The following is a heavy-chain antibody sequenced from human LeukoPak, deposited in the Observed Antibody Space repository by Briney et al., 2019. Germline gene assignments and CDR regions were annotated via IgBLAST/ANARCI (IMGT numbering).Heavy chain of an antibody. D-gene: IGHD3/OR15-3a*01. CDR1: GVSISSSNSY. CDR3: ARQTGSGLFILP. J-gene: IGHJ4*02. CDR2: IYYSGNT. Sequence: SETLSLTCTVSGVSISSSNSYWGWIRQPPGKGLEWIGSIYYSGNTYYNASLKSQVSISIDTSKNQFSLRLTSVTAADTAVYYCARQTGSGLFILPGGQGTLDTVSS. V-gene: IGHV4-39*01.